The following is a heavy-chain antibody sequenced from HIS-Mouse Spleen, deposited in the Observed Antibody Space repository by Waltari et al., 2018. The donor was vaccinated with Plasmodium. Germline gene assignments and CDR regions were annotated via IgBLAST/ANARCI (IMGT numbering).Heavy chain of an antibody. J-gene: IGHJ4*02. CDR3: ARRGGSYYYFDY. V-gene: IGHV4-39*01. CDR1: GGSISSSSYY. Sequence: QLQLQESGPGLVKPSETLSLTCTVSGGSISSSSYYWGWIRQPPGKGLEWIGSIYYSGSTSYTPSLKSRVTISVDTSKNQFSLKLSSMTAADTAVYYCARRGGSYYYFDYWGQGTLVTVSS. D-gene: IGHD1-26*01. CDR2: IYYSGST.